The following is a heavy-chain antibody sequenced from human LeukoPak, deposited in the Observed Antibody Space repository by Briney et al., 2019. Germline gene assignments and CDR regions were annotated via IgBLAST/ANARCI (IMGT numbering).Heavy chain of an antibody. Sequence: PGGSLRLSCAASGFTFTSYGMHWVRQAPGKGLEWVAIIWYDGNNKHYADSVKGRFTISRDTSTNTVYLQMNSLRAEDTAVYYCARVNPIPATHPIDYWGRGILVTVSS. V-gene: IGHV3-33*01. J-gene: IGHJ4*02. CDR1: GFTFTSYG. CDR3: ARVNPIPATHPIDY. D-gene: IGHD5-12*01. CDR2: IWYDGNNK.